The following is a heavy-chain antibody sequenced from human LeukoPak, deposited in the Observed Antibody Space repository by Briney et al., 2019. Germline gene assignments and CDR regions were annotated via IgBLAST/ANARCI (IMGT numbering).Heavy chain of an antibody. V-gene: IGHV1-69*01. CDR1: GGTFSSYA. CDR3: ARGRTVFGGRGSFLDAFDF. D-gene: IGHD2-15*01. CDR2: IIPIYGTA. J-gene: IGHJ3*01. Sequence: SVKVSCKASGGTFSSYAISWVRQAPAQGLEWMGGIIPIYGTANYAQKFQGRVTITADEATSSAYMEMSSLRAEDTAVYYGARGRTVFGGRGSFLDAFDFWGQGTMVTVSS.